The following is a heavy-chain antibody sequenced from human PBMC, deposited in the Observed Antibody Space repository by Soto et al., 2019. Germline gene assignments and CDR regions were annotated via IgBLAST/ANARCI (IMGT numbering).Heavy chain of an antibody. Sequence: SVKVSCKASGGTFSCYAISWVRQAPGQGLEWMGGIIPIFGTANYAQKFQGRVTITADESTSTAYMELSSLRSEDTAVYYCASHHLPGYDSSGGNAFDIWGQGTMVTVSS. V-gene: IGHV1-69*13. CDR1: GGTFSCYA. D-gene: IGHD3-22*01. CDR3: ASHHLPGYDSSGGNAFDI. J-gene: IGHJ3*02. CDR2: IIPIFGTA.